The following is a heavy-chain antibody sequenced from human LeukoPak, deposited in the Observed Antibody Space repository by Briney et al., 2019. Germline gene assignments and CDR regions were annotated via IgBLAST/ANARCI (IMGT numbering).Heavy chain of an antibody. CDR2: ISGSGGST. CDR3: AKDPRLTDYDFWSGPDDYYGMDA. CDR1: GFTFSSYA. J-gene: IGHJ6*02. Sequence: GGSLRLSCAASGFTFSSYAMSWVRQAPGKGLEWVSAISGSGGSTYYADSVKGRFTISRDNSKNTLYLQMNSLRAEDTAVYYCAKDPRLTDYDFWSGPDDYYGMDAWGQGTTVTVSS. V-gene: IGHV3-23*01. D-gene: IGHD3-3*01.